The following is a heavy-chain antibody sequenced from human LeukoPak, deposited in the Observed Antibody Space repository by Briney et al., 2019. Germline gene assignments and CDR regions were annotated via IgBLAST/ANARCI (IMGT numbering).Heavy chain of an antibody. V-gene: IGHV1-8*01. CDR1: GYTFTSYD. CDR3: ARLELITFGGVPPDY. CDR2: MNPKSGST. J-gene: IGHJ4*02. D-gene: IGHD3-16*01. Sequence: ASVKVSCKASGYTFTSYDINWVRQAPGQGLEWMGWMNPKSGSTGYAQKFQGRVTMTRNTSISTAYMELRSLRSDDTAVYYCARLELITFGGVPPDYWGQGTLVTVSS.